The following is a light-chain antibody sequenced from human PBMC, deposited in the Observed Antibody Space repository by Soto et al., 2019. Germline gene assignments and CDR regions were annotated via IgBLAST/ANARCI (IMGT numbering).Light chain of an antibody. Sequence: EIVLTQSPGTLSLSPGERATLSCRASQTVSSTYLVWYQQKPGQAPRLLIYGASTRAPGLSDRFSGSGSGTDFTLTISRLEPEDFTVYYCHQCGNSWWTFGQGTKVDIK. CDR2: GAS. J-gene: IGKJ1*01. V-gene: IGKV3-20*01. CDR1: QTVSSTY. CDR3: HQCGNSWWT.